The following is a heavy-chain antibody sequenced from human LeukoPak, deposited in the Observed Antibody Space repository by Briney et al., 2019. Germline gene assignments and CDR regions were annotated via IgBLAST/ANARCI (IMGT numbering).Heavy chain of an antibody. CDR2: IYPGDSDT. V-gene: IGHV5-51*01. D-gene: IGHD2-15*01. CDR3: ARLRYCSGGSCYPFDY. Sequence: GESLKISCKGSGYSFTSYWIGWVRQMPGKGLEWMGIIYPGDSDTRYSPSLQGQVTISADKSISTAYLQWSSLKASDTAMYYCARLRYCSGGSCYPFDYWGQGTLVTVSS. J-gene: IGHJ4*02. CDR1: GYSFTSYW.